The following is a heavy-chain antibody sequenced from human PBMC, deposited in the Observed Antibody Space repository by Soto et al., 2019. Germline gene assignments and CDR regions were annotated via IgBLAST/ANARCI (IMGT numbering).Heavy chain of an antibody. CDR2: IYYSGST. Sequence: QVQLQESGPGLVKPSQTLSLTCTVSGGSISSGGYYWSWIRQHPGKGLEWIGYIYYSGSTYYNPYLKSRVTISVATSKNQFSRKLCSVTAEDTAVYYCARDGDVGGYGGYYYSGMDVWGQGSTVTVAS. D-gene: IGHD3-22*01. CDR3: ARDGDVGGYGGYYYSGMDV. CDR1: GGSISSGGYY. J-gene: IGHJ6*02. V-gene: IGHV4-31*03.